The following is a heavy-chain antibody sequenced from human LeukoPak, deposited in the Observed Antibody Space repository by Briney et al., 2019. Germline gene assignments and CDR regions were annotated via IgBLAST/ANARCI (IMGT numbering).Heavy chain of an antibody. CDR2: IIPIFGTA. CDR1: GGTFSGSA. J-gene: IGHJ3*02. CDR3: ARAIVAVTTPNGAFDI. D-gene: IGHD4-11*01. Sequence: SVKVSCKTSGGTFSGSAISWVRQAPGQGLEWMGGIIPIFGTANYAQKFQGRVTITADESTSTAYMELNSLRSEDSAVYYCARAIVAVTTPNGAFDIWGQGTMVTVSS. V-gene: IGHV1-69*01.